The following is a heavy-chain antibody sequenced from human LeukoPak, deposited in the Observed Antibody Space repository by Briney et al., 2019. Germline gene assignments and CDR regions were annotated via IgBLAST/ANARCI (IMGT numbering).Heavy chain of an antibody. Sequence: GSLRLSCAASEFNVSANYMTWVRQAPGRGLQWVSTIYSNGNTDYADSVKGRFTVSRHNSNNTLYLQMSSLRTEDTAVYYCARGGFCRGGKCKSYFDYWGQGILVTVSS. CDR2: IYSNGNT. J-gene: IGHJ4*02. CDR3: ARGGFCRGGKCKSYFDY. CDR1: EFNVSANY. D-gene: IGHD2-15*01. V-gene: IGHV3-53*04.